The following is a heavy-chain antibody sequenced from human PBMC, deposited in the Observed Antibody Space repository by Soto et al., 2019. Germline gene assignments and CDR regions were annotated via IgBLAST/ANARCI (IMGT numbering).Heavy chain of an antibody. CDR1: GFTFRNYF. CDR2: ISGNGVDT. Sequence: EVRLLESGGGLVQPGGSLRVSCAVSGFTFRNYFMSWVRQAPGGGLEWVSAISGNGVDTYYPDSVKGRFTISRDNSDTPLVQQISRLRVQDTSGDYCAKRRGEGFFDNGGQGTLVTVSS. D-gene: IGHD3-16*01. J-gene: IGHJ4*02. V-gene: IGHV3-23*01. CDR3: AKRRGEGFFDN.